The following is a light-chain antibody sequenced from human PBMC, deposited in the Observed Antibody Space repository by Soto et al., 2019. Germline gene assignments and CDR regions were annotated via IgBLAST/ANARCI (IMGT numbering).Light chain of an antibody. J-gene: IGKJ5*01. V-gene: IGKV1-9*01. CDR1: QGISSY. CDR2: AAS. CDR3: QQYNSYPIT. Sequence: IQLTQSPSFLSASVGDRFTITCRASQGISSYLAWYQQKPGKAPKLLIYAASTLQSGVPSRFSGSGSGTEFTLTISSLQPDDFATYYCQQYNSYPITFGQGTRLEI.